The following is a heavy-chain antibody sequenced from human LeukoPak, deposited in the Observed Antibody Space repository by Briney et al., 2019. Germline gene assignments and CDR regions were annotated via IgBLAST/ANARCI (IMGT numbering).Heavy chain of an antibody. V-gene: IGHV3-53*01. D-gene: IGHD4-17*01. Sequence: GGSLRLSCAVSGFDVIENYVTWVRQAPGKGLEWVSVIYSGGSIYYSDSVKGRFTISRDTSRNMVFLQMTSLRAEDTAVYYCARTGGYGDYVYYYYMDVWGKGTTVTVSS. CDR1: GFDVIENY. J-gene: IGHJ6*03. CDR2: IYSGGSI. CDR3: ARTGGYGDYVYYYYMDV.